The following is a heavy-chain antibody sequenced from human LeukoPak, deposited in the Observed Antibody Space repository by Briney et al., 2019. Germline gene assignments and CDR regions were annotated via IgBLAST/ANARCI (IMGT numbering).Heavy chain of an antibody. J-gene: IGHJ4*02. Sequence: SETLSLTCTVPGGSISSSSYYWGWIRQPPGKGLEWIGGIYYSGSTYYNPSLKSRVTISVDTSKNQFSLKLSSVTAADTAVYYCARHFREDTAMVTWAPFFDYWGQGTLVSLSS. D-gene: IGHD5-18*01. CDR1: GGSISSSSYY. V-gene: IGHV4-39*01. CDR3: ARHFREDTAMVTWAPFFDY. CDR2: IYYSGST.